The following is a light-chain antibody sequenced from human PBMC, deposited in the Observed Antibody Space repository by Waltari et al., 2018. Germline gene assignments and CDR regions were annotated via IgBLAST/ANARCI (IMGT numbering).Light chain of an antibody. Sequence: QAGLTQPPSVSKGLRQTATLTCPGNSNNVGNQGAACLQRHQRHRPKLLSYSNNNRPSGISERLSASRSGNTASLTITGLQPEDEADYYCSAWDSSLSAWVFGGGTKLTVL. J-gene: IGLJ3*02. V-gene: IGLV10-54*01. CDR3: SAWDSSLSAWV. CDR2: SNN. CDR1: SNNVGNQG.